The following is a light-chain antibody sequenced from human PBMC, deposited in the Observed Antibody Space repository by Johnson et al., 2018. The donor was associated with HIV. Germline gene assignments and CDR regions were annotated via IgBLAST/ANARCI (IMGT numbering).Light chain of an antibody. V-gene: IGLV1-51*01. Sequence: QLVLTQPPSVSAAPGQKVTISCSGSSSNIGNNYVSWYQQLPGTAPKVLIYDNNKRPSGIPDRFSGSKSGTSANLGITGLPTGDEADYYCGIWYSSLIAYVFGTGTKVTVL. CDR1: SSNIGNNY. J-gene: IGLJ1*01. CDR2: DNN. CDR3: GIWYSSLIAYV.